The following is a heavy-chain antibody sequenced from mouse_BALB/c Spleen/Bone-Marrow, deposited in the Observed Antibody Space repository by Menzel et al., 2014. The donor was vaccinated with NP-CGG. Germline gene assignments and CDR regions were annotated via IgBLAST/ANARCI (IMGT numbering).Heavy chain of an antibody. Sequence: VQGVESGAELAKPRASVKMSCKASGYTFXNYWMHWVKQRPGQGLEWIGYIDPSTGYTEYNQKFKDKATLTADKSSSTAYMQLSSLTSEDSAVYYCARGGIYDGYSYWGQGTLVTVSA. D-gene: IGHD2-3*01. CDR3: ARGGIYDGYSY. V-gene: IGHV1-7*01. J-gene: IGHJ3*01. CDR1: GYTFXNYW. CDR2: IDPSTGYT.